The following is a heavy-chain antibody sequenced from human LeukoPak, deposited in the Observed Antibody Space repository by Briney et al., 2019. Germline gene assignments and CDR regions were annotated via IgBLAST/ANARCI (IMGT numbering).Heavy chain of an antibody. CDR1: GFTFSSYA. Sequence: GRSLRLSCAASGFTFSSYAMHWVRQAPGKGLEWVAVISYDGSNKYYADSVKGRFTISRDNSKNTLYLQMNSLRAEDTAVYYCARDILTSPERVFDYWGQGTLLTVSS. CDR3: ARDILTSPERVFDY. J-gene: IGHJ4*02. V-gene: IGHV3-30*04. CDR2: ISYDGSNK. D-gene: IGHD3-9*01.